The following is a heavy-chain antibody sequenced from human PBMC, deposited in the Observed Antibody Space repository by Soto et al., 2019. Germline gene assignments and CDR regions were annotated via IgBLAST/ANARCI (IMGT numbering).Heavy chain of an antibody. J-gene: IGHJ6*02. CDR2: ISYDGSNK. V-gene: IGHV3-30-3*01. Sequence: GGSLRLSCAASGFTFSSYAMHWVRQAPGKGLEWVAVISYDGSNKYYADSVKGRFTISRDNSKNTLYLQMNSLRAEDTAVYYCARDLIAARPRYYYYGMDVWGQGTTVTVYS. CDR1: GFTFSSYA. D-gene: IGHD6-6*01. CDR3: ARDLIAARPRYYYYGMDV.